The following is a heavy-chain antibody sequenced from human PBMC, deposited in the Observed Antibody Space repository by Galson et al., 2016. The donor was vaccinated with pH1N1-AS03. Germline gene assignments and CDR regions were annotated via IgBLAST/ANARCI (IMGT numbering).Heavy chain of an antibody. D-gene: IGHD1-14*01. CDR2: IIPMLDIP. CDR3: AKGYSASPSGAFDV. CDR1: GGTFSTYA. J-gene: IGHJ3*01. V-gene: IGHV1-69*04. Sequence: SVKVSCKASGGTFSTYAISWVRQAPGQGLEWMGRIIPMLDIPDYAQKFQVRVTITADKSTSTAYMELTNLRSEDTALYYCAKGYSASPSGAFDVWVQGTMVTVSS.